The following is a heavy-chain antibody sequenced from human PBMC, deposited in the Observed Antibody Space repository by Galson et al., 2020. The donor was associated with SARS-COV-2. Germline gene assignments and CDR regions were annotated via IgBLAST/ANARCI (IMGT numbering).Heavy chain of an antibody. CDR2: ITHSGRT. D-gene: IGHD4-17*01. CDR3: ARLHYGEYAPEAFDI. CDR1: GTSIRSGSYS. V-gene: IGHV4-30-2*01. J-gene: IGHJ3*02. Sequence: SETLSLTCAVSGTSIRSGSYSWNSIRQPPGKGLERIPYITHSGRTYYNPSLKSRVTISGDRSKNQFSLRLSSVTAADTAVYYCARLHYGEYAPEAFDIWGPGTRVTVAS.